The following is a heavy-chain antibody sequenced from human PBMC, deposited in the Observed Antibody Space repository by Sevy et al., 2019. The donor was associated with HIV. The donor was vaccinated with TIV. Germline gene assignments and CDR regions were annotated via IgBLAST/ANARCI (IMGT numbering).Heavy chain of an antibody. Sequence: GGSLRLSCAASGFTFSSYAMSWVRQAPGKGLEWVSAISGSGGSTYYANSVKGRFTISRDNSKNTLYLQMNSLRAEDTAVYYCAFSSAGYCSSTSCPHYYYYYMDVWGKGTTVTVSS. CDR1: GFTFSSYA. J-gene: IGHJ6*03. V-gene: IGHV3-23*01. D-gene: IGHD2-2*01. CDR2: ISGSGGST. CDR3: AFSSAGYCSSTSCPHYYYYYMDV.